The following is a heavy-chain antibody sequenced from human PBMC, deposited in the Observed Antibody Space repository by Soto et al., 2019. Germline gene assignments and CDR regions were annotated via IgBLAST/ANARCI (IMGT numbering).Heavy chain of an antibody. J-gene: IGHJ4*02. CDR3: ARAVGGPTSNLDY. CDR2: INPKDGET. D-gene: IGHD3-16*01. CDR1: GYTLTELS. Sequence: ASVKVSCKVSGYTLTELSMHWVRQATGKGLEWMGGINPKDGETSYAQKFQGRVTMTRNTSISTAYMELSSLRSEDTAVYYCARAVGGPTSNLDYWGQGTLVTVSS. V-gene: IGHV1-24*01.